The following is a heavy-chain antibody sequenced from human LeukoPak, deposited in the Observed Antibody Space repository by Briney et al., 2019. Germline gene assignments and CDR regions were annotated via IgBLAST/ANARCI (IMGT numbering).Heavy chain of an antibody. D-gene: IGHD3-22*01. CDR2: ISSSGST. V-gene: IGHV4-4*08. CDR3: ARGPYSYDSSGAFDI. Sequence: PSETLSLTCAVSGGSLSSFYWSWIRQPPGKGLEWIGRISSSGSTNYNPSLKSRVTISVDTSKNQFSLKLSSVTAADTAVYFCARGPYSYDSSGAFDIWGQGTMVTVSS. J-gene: IGHJ3*02. CDR1: GGSLSSFY.